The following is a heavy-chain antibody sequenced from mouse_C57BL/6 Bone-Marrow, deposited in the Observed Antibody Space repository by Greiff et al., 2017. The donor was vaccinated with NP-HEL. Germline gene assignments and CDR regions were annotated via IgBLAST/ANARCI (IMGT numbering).Heavy chain of an antibody. Sequence: EVQVVESGGDLVKPGGSLKLSCAASGFTFSSYGMSWVRQTPDKRLEWVATISSGGSYTYYPDSVKGRFTISRDNAKNTLYLQMSSLKSEDTAMYYCARTTVVSHYFDYWGQDTTLTVSS. CDR1: GFTFSSYG. V-gene: IGHV5-6*01. CDR3: ARTTVVSHYFDY. CDR2: ISSGGSYT. J-gene: IGHJ2*01. D-gene: IGHD1-1*01.